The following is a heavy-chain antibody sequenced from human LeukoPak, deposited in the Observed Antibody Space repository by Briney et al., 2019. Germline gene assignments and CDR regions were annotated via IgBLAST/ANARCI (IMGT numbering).Heavy chain of an antibody. V-gene: IGHV4-34*01. CDR3: AILPRDY. J-gene: IGHJ4*02. CDR1: GGFFSGCY. Sequence: SETLSLTCAVYGGFFSGCYWSWIRQPPGKGLEWIGEINHSGSTNYNPSLKSRVTISVDTSKNQFSLKLSSVTAADTAVYYCAILPRDYWGQGTLVTVSS. CDR2: INHSGST.